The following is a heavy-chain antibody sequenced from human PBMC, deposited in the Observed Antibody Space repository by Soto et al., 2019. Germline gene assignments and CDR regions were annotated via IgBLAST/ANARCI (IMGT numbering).Heavy chain of an antibody. J-gene: IGHJ6*02. CDR3: ARDGDFYGVDV. CDR2: IRGSTYGSTT. D-gene: IGHD3-3*01. CDR1: GFTFEDHA. V-gene: IGHV3-49*04. Sequence: GSRRLACPLSGFTFEDHALTWVRQAAGKGLQWLGYIRGSTYGSTTEYDPSVRGRIIISRDDSKSIGYLQMNSLKSEDTAVYYCARDGDFYGVDVWGQGTTVT.